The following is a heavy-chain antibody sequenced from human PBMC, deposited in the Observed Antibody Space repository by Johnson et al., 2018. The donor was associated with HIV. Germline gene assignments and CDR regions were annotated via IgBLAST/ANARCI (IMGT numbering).Heavy chain of an antibody. D-gene: IGHD6-13*01. CDR2: IKQDGSEK. CDR1: GFTFSSYW. J-gene: IGHJ3*02. V-gene: IGHV3-7*05. CDR3: ARGIAAAGSDAFDI. Sequence: VQLVESGGGLVKPGGSLRLSCAASGFTFSSYWMSWVRQAPGKGLEWVANIKQDGSEKYYVDSVKGRFTISRDNAKNSLYLQMNSLRAEDTALYYCARGIAAAGSDAFDIWGQGTMVTVSS.